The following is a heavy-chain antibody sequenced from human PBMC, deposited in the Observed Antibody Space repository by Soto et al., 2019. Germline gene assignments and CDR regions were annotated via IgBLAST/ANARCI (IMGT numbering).Heavy chain of an antibody. V-gene: IGHV1-18*01. CDR2: ISAYSGDT. CDR3: GRGNKLVVPPVTPIYYYYGLDV. CDR1: GYTFSNYV. J-gene: IGHJ6*02. D-gene: IGHD2-2*01. Sequence: QVQMVQSGPEVKKPGASVKVSCKASGYTFSNYVITWVRQAPGQGLEWMGWISAYSGDTNYAQKFQGRVTVTTDTSTSTAYMELRSLTSDDTAVYYCGRGNKLVVPPVTPIYYYYGLDVWGQGTTVTVSS.